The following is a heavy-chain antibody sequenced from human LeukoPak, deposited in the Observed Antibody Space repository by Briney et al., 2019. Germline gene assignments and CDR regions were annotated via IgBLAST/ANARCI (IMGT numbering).Heavy chain of an antibody. D-gene: IGHD3-22*01. CDR1: GFTFSGYA. J-gene: IGHJ3*02. V-gene: IGHV3-23*01. CDR2: ISGDTGST. CDR3: AKDSDSSGYYQRAFDI. Sequence: QSGGSLRLSCAASGFTFSGYAMSWLRQAPGKGLEFVSAISGDTGSTFYADSVKGRFTVSRDNSQNTLYLQLNSLRAEDTAVYYCAKDSDSSGYYQRAFDIWGQGTMVTVSS.